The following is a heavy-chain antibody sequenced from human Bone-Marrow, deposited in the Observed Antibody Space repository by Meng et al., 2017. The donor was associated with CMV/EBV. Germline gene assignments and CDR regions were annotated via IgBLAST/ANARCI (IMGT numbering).Heavy chain of an antibody. D-gene: IGHD3-16*01. Sequence: GEYLKISCAASGFTFSSYAMSWVRQTPGKGLEWVSAISGSGDSTYYADSVKGRFTISRDNAKNTLHLQMNSLRAEDTAVYYCARDYAGSPYYLGNWGQGTLVTVSS. V-gene: IGHV3-23*01. J-gene: IGHJ4*02. CDR1: GFTFSSYA. CDR2: ISGSGDST. CDR3: ARDYAGSPYYLGN.